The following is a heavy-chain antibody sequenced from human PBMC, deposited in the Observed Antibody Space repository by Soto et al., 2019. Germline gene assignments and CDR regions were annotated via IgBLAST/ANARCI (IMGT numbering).Heavy chain of an antibody. J-gene: IGHJ6*02. CDR2: INAGNGNT. CDR1: GYIFTSYA. CDR3: AMVDVYVTPSPQDV. D-gene: IGHD3-16*01. Sequence: QVQLVQSGAEEKKPGASVKVSCKASGYIFTSYAMHWVRQAPGQRLEWMGWINAGNGNTNYAQNVQGRVTLTTDTSTSTAYMELRSLRSNDTAIYYCAMVDVYVTPSPQDVWGQGTTVIVSS. V-gene: IGHV1-3*05.